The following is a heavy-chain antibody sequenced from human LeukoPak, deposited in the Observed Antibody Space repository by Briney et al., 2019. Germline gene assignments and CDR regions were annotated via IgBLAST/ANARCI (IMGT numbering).Heavy chain of an antibody. CDR1: GYSFTSYW. D-gene: IGHD6-13*01. Sequence: GQSRKISCKGSGYSFTSYWIGWVRERPGKGLEWMGIIYPGDSDTRYSPSFQGQGTISADKSISPAYLQWSSLKASDTAMYYCATGPPAAAGTTWGQGTLVTVSS. J-gene: IGHJ4*02. CDR2: IYPGDSDT. V-gene: IGHV5-51*01. CDR3: ATGPPAAAGTT.